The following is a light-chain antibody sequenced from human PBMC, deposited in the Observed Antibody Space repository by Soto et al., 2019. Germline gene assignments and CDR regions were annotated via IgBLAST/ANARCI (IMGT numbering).Light chain of an antibody. CDR2: RAS. J-gene: IGKJ2*01. CDR1: QSVRDN. V-gene: IGKV3-15*01. Sequence: EILLTQSPATLAVSPGEGATLSCRASQSVRDNLAWYQQQPGQAPRLLIYRASTRATGVPARFSGSGSGTEFTLTISSLQSEDVADYFCQHYNSWPHTLGQGTKLPIK. CDR3: QHYNSWPHT.